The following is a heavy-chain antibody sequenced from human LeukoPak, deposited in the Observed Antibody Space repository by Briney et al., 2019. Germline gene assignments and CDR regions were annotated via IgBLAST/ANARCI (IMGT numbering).Heavy chain of an antibody. CDR1: GGSISSYY. CDR3: ARESVYGGRDYLFDI. V-gene: IGHV4-59*01. D-gene: IGHD1-26*01. J-gene: IGHJ3*02. Sequence: SETLSLTCTVSGGSISSYYWSWIRQPPGKGLEWIGYIYYSGSTNYNPSLKSRVTISVDTSKNQFSLKLSSVTAADTAVYYCARESVYGGRDYLFDIWRQGTMVTVSS. CDR2: IYYSGST.